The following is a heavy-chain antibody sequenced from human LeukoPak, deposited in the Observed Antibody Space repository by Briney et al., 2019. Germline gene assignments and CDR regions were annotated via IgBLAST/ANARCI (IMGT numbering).Heavy chain of an antibody. D-gene: IGHD1-26*01. CDR3: ARAPLLGVSFDY. J-gene: IGHJ4*02. CDR2: ISYSGST. V-gene: IGHV4-59*06. Sequence: PSETLSLTCTVSGGSISSYYWSWIRQHPGKGLEWIGYISYSGSTYYNPSLKSRVTISVDTSKNQFSLKLSSVTAADTAVYYCARAPLLGVSFDYWGQGTLVTVSS. CDR1: GGSISSYY.